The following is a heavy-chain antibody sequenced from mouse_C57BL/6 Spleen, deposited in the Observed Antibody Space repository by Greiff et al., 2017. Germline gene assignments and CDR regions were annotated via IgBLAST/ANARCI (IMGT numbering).Heavy chain of an antibody. V-gene: IGHV1-15*01. CDR3: TKFFAY. Sequence: VQLQQSGAELVRPGASVTLSCKASGYTFTDYEMHWVKQTPVHGLEWIGAIDPETGGTAYKQKFKGKAILTADKSSSTAYMELRSLTSEDSAVYYCTKFFAYWGQGTLVTVSA. CDR1: GYTFTDYE. J-gene: IGHJ3*01. CDR2: IDPETGGT.